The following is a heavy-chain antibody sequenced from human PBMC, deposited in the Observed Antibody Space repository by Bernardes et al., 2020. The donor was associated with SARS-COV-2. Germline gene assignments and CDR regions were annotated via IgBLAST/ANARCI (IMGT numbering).Heavy chain of an antibody. D-gene: IGHD4-17*01. CDR1: GYTFTSYG. CDR3: AREGDLRRLRTLHDAFDI. Sequence: ASVKVSCKASGYTFTSYGISWVRQAPGQGLEWMGWISANNGNTNYAQKLQGRVTMTTDTSTSTAYMDLRSLRSDDTAVYYCAREGDLRRLRTLHDAFDIWGQGTMVTVSS. V-gene: IGHV1-18*01. J-gene: IGHJ3*02. CDR2: ISANNGNT.